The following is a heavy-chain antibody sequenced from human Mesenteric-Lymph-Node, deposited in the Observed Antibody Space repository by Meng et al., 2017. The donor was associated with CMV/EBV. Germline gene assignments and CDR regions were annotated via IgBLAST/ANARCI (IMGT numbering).Heavy chain of an antibody. CDR3: ARGRDYGVVFDF. J-gene: IGHJ4*02. CDR2: IYYSGST. Sequence: SETLSLTCTVSGGSISSSSYYWGWIRQPPGKGLEWIGSIYYSGSTYYNPSLKSRVTISVDTSKNQFSLKLSSATAADTAVYYCARGRDYGVVFDFWGQGTLVTVSS. CDR1: GGSISSSSYY. D-gene: IGHD3-3*01. V-gene: IGHV4-39*07.